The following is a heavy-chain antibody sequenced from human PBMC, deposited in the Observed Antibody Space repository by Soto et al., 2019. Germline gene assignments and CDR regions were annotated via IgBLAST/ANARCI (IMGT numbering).Heavy chain of an antibody. Sequence: ASVKVSCKASGYTFTSYGISWVRQAPGQGLEWMGWISAYNGNTNYAQKLQGRVTMTTDTSTSTAYMELRSLRSDDTAVYYCARDRDHDYGDSDSEYWGQGTLVTVSS. D-gene: IGHD4-17*01. V-gene: IGHV1-18*01. CDR2: ISAYNGNT. CDR3: ARDRDHDYGDSDSEY. CDR1: GYTFTSYG. J-gene: IGHJ4*02.